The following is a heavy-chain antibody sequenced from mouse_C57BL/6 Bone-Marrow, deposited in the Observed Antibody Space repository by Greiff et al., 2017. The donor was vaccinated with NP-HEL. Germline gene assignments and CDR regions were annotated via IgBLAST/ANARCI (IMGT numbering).Heavy chain of an antibody. D-gene: IGHD1-1*01. CDR3: TVVATDYYAMDY. V-gene: IGHV5-9-1*02. J-gene: IGHJ4*01. CDR2: ISSGGDYT. Sequence: EVQLVESGEGLVKPGGSLKLSCAASGFTFSSYAMSWVRQTPEKRLEWVAYISSGGDYTYYADTVKGRFTISRDNARNTLYLQMSSLKSEDTAMYYSTVVATDYYAMDYWGQGTSVTVSS. CDR1: GFTFSSYA.